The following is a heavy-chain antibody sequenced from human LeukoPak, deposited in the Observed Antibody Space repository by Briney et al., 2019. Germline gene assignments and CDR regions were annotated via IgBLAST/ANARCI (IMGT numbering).Heavy chain of an antibody. CDR3: ARDTDYGGNSGPEDY. J-gene: IGHJ4*02. CDR1: GYTFIGYY. Sequence: ASVKVSCKASGYTFIGYYLHWVQQAPGQGLEWMGWINPNSGGTIYAQKFQGRVTMTRDTSISTAYMELSRLRSDDTAVYYCARDTDYGGNSGPEDYWGQGTLVTVSS. V-gene: IGHV1-2*02. D-gene: IGHD4-23*01. CDR2: INPNSGGT.